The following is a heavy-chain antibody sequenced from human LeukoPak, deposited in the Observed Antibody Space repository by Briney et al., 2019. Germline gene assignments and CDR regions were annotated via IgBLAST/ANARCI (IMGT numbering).Heavy chain of an antibody. Sequence: SETLSLTCTVSGGSISPYYWSWIRQPPGKGLEWIGYIYYSGSTNYNPSLKSRVTISEDTSKNQFSLKLRSVTAADTAVYYCARTNYYDSSGYYRLYYFDYWGQGTLVTVSS. D-gene: IGHD3-22*01. CDR1: GGSISPYY. CDR3: ARTNYYDSSGYYRLYYFDY. J-gene: IGHJ4*02. CDR2: IYYSGST. V-gene: IGHV4-59*01.